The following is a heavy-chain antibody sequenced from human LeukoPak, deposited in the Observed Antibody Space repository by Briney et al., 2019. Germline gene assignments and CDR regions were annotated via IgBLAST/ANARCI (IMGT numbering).Heavy chain of an antibody. CDR2: INHSGST. Sequence: SETLSLTFAAYGGSFSGYYWSWIRPPPGKGLEWIGEINHSGSTNYNPSLKSRVTISVDTSKNQFSLKLSSVTAADTAVYYCARVVTTGTLVDYWGQGTLVTVSS. CDR3: ARVVTTGTLVDY. V-gene: IGHV4-34*01. J-gene: IGHJ4*02. CDR1: GGSFSGYY. D-gene: IGHD4-17*01.